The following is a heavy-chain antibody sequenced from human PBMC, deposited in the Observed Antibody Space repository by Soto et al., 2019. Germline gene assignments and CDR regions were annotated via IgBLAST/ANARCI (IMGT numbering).Heavy chain of an antibody. CDR1: GFTFSSYW. V-gene: IGHV3-74*01. J-gene: IGHJ4*02. CDR2: INSDGSST. CDR3: AREGFMVYCSGGSCPLDY. D-gene: IGHD2-15*01. Sequence: EVQLVESGGGLVQPGGSLRLSCAASGFTFSSYWMHWVRQAPGKGLVWVSRINSDGSSTSYADSVKGRFTISRDNAKNTLYLQMNSLRAEDTAVYYCAREGFMVYCSGGSCPLDYWGQGTLVTVSS.